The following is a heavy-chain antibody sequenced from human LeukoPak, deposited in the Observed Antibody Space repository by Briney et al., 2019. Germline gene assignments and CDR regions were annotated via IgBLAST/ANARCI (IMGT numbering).Heavy chain of an antibody. CDR1: GFTFSNYA. J-gene: IGHJ6*03. V-gene: IGHV3-30*04. D-gene: IGHD1-26*01. CDR2: ISYDGTNK. Sequence: GGSLRLSCAASGFTFSNYAIHWVRQAPGKGLEWVSVISYDGTNKYYADSVKGRFTISRDNSKNTLYLQMNSLRAEDTAVYYCAKGRGWEASYYYYYMDVWGKGTTVTISS. CDR3: AKGRGWEASYYYYYMDV.